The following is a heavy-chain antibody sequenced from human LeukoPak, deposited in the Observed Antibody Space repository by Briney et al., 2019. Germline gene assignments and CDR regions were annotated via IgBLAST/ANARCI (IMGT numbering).Heavy chain of an antibody. CDR2: ISSSSSYI. V-gene: IGHV3-21*01. CDR3: AGSTNHYYYYMDV. CDR1: GFTFSTYS. Sequence: PGGSLRLSCAASGFTFSTYSMNWVRQAPGKGLEWVSSISSSSSYIYYADSVKGRFTISRDNAKNSLYLQMNSLRAEDTAVYYCAGSTNHYYYYMDVWGKGTTVTVSS. D-gene: IGHD2-2*01. J-gene: IGHJ6*03.